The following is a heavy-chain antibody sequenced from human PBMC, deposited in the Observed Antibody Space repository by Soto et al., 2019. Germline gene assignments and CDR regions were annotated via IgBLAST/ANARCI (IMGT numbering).Heavy chain of an antibody. CDR3: ARAGYCSGDSCYGMDV. CDR1: GGTFSSYT. Sequence: QVQLVQSGAEVKKPGSSVKVSCKASGGTFSSYTISWVRQAPGQGLEWMGRIIPILGIANYAQKFQGRVTITTDKFTRTAYMELSSLRSEDTAVYYCARAGYCSGDSCYGMDVWGQGTTVTVSS. J-gene: IGHJ6*02. CDR2: IIPILGIA. V-gene: IGHV1-69*02. D-gene: IGHD2-15*01.